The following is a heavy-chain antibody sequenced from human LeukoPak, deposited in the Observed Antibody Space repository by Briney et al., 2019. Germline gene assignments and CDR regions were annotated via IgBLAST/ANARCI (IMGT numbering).Heavy chain of an antibody. D-gene: IGHD1-1*01. CDR3: ARDRGGTGDFDY. Sequence: ASVKVSCKASGYTFTSYAMHWVRRAPGQRLEWMGWINAGNGDTKYSQKFQGRVTIARDTSASTAYMELSSLRSEDTAVYYCARDRGGTGDFDYWGQGTLVTVSS. CDR1: GYTFTSYA. CDR2: INAGNGDT. J-gene: IGHJ4*02. V-gene: IGHV1-3*01.